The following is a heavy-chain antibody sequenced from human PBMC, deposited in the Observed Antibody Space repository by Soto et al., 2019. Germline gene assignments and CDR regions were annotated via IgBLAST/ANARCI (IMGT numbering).Heavy chain of an antibody. D-gene: IGHD3-22*01. CDR2: IIPIFGTA. Sequence: SVKVSCKASGGTFSSYAISWVRQAPGQGLEWMGGIIPIFGTANYAQKFQGRVTITADESTSTAYMELSSLRSEDTAVYYCARVLGDYYDSSAGIGDDAFDIWGQGTMVTVS. J-gene: IGHJ3*02. V-gene: IGHV1-69*13. CDR3: ARVLGDYYDSSAGIGDDAFDI. CDR1: GGTFSSYA.